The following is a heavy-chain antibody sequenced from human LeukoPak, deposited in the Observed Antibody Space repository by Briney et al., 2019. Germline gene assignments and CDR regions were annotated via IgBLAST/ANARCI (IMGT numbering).Heavy chain of an antibody. CDR2: IKQDGSEK. J-gene: IGHJ6*03. CDR3: ARIPTQGRPKDHVLRFLEWSQLYAYYYYYMDV. D-gene: IGHD3-3*01. Sequence: PGGSLRLSCAGSGFTFSTYSMSWVRQAPGKGLEWVANIKQDGSEKYYVDSVKGRFTISRDNAKNSLYLQMNSLRAEDTAVYYCARIPTQGRPKDHVLRFLEWSQLYAYYYYYMDVWGKGTTVTVSS. V-gene: IGHV3-7*01. CDR1: GFTFSTYS.